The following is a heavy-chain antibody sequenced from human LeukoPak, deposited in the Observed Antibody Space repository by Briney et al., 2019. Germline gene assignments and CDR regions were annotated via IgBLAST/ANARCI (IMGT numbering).Heavy chain of an antibody. D-gene: IGHD5-18*01. CDR3: TAYNYDDAFDI. V-gene: IGHV3-15*01. Sequence: GGSLRLSCAASGFTFDNAYMSWVRQAPGKGLEWVGRIKTKTDGGTTDYAAPVKGRFTISRDDSKNTLYLQMNRLKTEDTAVYYCTAYNYDDAFDIWGQGTMVAVSS. J-gene: IGHJ3*02. CDR2: IKTKTDGGTT. CDR1: GFTFDNAY.